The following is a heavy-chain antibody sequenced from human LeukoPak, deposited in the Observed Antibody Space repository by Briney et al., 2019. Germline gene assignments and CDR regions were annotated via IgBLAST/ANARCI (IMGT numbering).Heavy chain of an antibody. V-gene: IGHV1-2*02. CDR1: GGTFSSYA. CDR2: INPNSGDT. J-gene: IGHJ3*02. CDR3: ARGRLGSGSQYDAFDI. D-gene: IGHD3-10*01. Sequence: GASVKVSCKASGGTFSSYAISWVRQAPGQGLEWMGWINPNSGDTNYAQKFQGRVTMTRDTSISTAYMELSRLTSGDTAVFYCARGRLGSGSQYDAFDIWGQGTMVTVSS.